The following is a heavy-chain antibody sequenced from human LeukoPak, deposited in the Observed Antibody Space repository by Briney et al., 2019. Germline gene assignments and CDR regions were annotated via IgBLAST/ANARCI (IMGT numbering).Heavy chain of an antibody. CDR1: GYTFTSYD. D-gene: IGHD2-2*01. J-gene: IGHJ5*02. CDR2: MNPNSGNT. V-gene: IGHV1-8*01. Sequence: ASVKVSCKASGYTFTSYDISWVRQATGQGLEWMGWMNPNSGNTGYAQKFQGRVTMTRNTSISTAYMELSSLRSEDTAVYYCARGRSTSSPFDPWGQGTLVTVSS. CDR3: ARGRSTSSPFDP.